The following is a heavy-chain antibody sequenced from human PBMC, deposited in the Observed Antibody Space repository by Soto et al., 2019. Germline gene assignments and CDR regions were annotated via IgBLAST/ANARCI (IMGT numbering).Heavy chain of an antibody. V-gene: IGHV3-21*04. CDR2: ISTSSSDI. J-gene: IGHJ2*01. CDR3: ARDRAVAGFEGWYFDL. Sequence: EVQLVESGGGLVEPGGSLRLSCAAFGFSFSSYTMNWVRQAPGKGLEWVSFISTSSSDIHYADSVKGRFTISRDNAENSLYLQMNSLRADDTAVYYCARDRAVAGFEGWYFDLWGRGTLVTVSS. CDR1: GFSFSSYT. D-gene: IGHD6-19*01.